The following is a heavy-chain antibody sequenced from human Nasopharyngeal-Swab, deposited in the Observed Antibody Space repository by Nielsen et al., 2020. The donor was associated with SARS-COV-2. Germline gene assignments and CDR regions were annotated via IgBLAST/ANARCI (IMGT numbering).Heavy chain of an antibody. J-gene: IGHJ3*02. D-gene: IGHD3-10*01. CDR3: AKANVLFWFGQFKNDGFDI. CDR1: GFSFNNYG. CDR2: ISYEGSKK. Sequence: GESLKISCTASGFSFNNYGMHWVRQAPGKGLEWVAMISYEGSKKFYAESAEGRFTISRDYSKSTLYLQMDSLRTEDTAMYYCAKANVLFWFGQFKNDGFDIWGQGTMVAVSS. V-gene: IGHV3-30*18.